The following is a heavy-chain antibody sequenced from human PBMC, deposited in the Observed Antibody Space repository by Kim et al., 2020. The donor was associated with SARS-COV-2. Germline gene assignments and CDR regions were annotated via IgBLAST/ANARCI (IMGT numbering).Heavy chain of an antibody. CDR1: GGSISSYY. CDR3: ARDSILQHCSGGSCYGSHFYFYGMDV. CDR2: IYYSGST. J-gene: IGHJ6*02. Sequence: SETLSLTCTVSGGSISSYYWSWIRQPPGKGLEWIGYIYYSGSTNYNPSLKSRVTISVDTSKNQFSLKLSSVTAADTAVYYCARDSILQHCSGGSCYGSHFYFYGMDVWGQGTTVTVSS. D-gene: IGHD2-15*01. V-gene: IGHV4-59*01.